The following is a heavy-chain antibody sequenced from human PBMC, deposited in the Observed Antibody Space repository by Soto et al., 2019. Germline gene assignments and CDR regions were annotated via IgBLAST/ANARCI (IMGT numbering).Heavy chain of an antibody. D-gene: IGHD6-25*01. CDR2: TNPKSGVT. Sequence: QVQLVQSGAEVKKPGASVKVSCKASGYSFTGYFMHWVRQVPGQGLEWMGWTNPKSGVTKYPQKFQGRGTMTRDTSISTAYMELTKLRSDDTAVYSCARANVRLQLGSSDCWGQGTLVTVSS. CDR1: GYSFTGYF. V-gene: IGHV1-2*02. J-gene: IGHJ4*02. CDR3: ARANVRLQLGSSDC.